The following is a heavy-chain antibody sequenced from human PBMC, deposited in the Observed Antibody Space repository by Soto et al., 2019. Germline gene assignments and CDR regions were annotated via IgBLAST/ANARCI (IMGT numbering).Heavy chain of an antibody. J-gene: IGHJ4*02. V-gene: IGHV4-39*01. CDR1: GGSVRSSSYY. CDR2: IYYSGRT. D-gene: IGHD6-13*01. Sequence: QLRLQESGPGLVKSSETLSLTCTVSGGSVRSSSYYWGWIRQPPGKGLEWIASIYYSGRTHNNPALKRRVTMSIDTYTNQSSLKVNSVTAADTAVYYCARHEGGAAADRPLDYWGQGTLVTVSS. CDR3: ARHEGGAAADRPLDY.